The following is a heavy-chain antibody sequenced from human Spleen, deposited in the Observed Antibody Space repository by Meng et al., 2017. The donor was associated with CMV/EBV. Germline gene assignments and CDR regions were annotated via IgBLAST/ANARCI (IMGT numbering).Heavy chain of an antibody. Sequence: GESLKISCAASGFTFSSYEMNWVRQAPGKGLEWISYISSSGSSSTIYYADSVKGRFTISRDNSKHTLSLQMNTLRPEDTAVYFCAKTGSGWFTDYWGQGTLVTVSS. D-gene: IGHD6-19*01. V-gene: IGHV3-48*03. CDR3: AKTGSGWFTDY. CDR1: GFTFSSYE. J-gene: IGHJ4*02. CDR2: ISSSGSSSTI.